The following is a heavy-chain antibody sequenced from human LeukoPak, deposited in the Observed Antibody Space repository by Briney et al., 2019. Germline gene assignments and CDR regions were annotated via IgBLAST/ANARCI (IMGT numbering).Heavy chain of an antibody. CDR2: ISGSGGST. V-gene: IGHV3-23*01. J-gene: IGHJ4*02. CDR3: AKGPYYYDSTYFDY. Sequence: PGGSLRLSCVASGFTLSSYDMSWVRQAPGKGPEWVSAISGSGGSTYYADSVKGRFTISRDNSKNTLYLQMNSLRAEDTAVYYCAKGPYYYDSTYFDYWGQGTLVTVSS. D-gene: IGHD3-22*01. CDR1: GFTLSSYD.